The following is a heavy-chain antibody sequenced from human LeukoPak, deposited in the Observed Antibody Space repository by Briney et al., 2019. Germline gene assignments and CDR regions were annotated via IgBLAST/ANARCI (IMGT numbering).Heavy chain of an antibody. Sequence: ASVKVFCKTSGYSFTDYYMHWVRQAPGQGLEWMGWINPNSGGTSSPQKFQGRVTMTRDTSITTVYMEVSWLTSDDTAIYYCARADRLDGGPYLIGPWGQGTLVTVSS. CDR1: GYSFTDYY. D-gene: IGHD2-21*01. CDR3: ARADRLDGGPYLIGP. CDR2: INPNSGGT. J-gene: IGHJ5*02. V-gene: IGHV1-2*02.